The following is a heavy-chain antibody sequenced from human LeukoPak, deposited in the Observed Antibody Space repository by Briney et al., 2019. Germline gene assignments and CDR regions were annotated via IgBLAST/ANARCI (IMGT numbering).Heavy chain of an antibody. CDR1: GGSISSGDYY. J-gene: IGHJ2*01. CDR2: IYYSGST. V-gene: IGHV4-30-4*01. D-gene: IGHD6-13*01. Sequence: SQTLSPTCTVSGGSISSGDYYWSWIRQPPGKGLEWIGYIYYSGSTYYNPSLKSRVTISVDTSKNQFSLKLSSVTAADTAVYYCARASPPRPAMIAAAAHFDLWGRGTLVTVSS. CDR3: ARASPPRPAMIAAAAHFDL.